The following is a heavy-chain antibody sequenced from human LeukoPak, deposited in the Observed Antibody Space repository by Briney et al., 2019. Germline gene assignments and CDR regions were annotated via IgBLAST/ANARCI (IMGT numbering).Heavy chain of an antibody. J-gene: IGHJ4*02. Sequence: GSLRLSCAASGFTFSTYAMHWVRQAPGKGLEWVAVISYDGSNKYYADSVKGRFTVSRDNSKNTLYLQMNSLRVEDTAVYYCATASPGREDYWGQGTLVTVSS. CDR3: ATASPGREDY. V-gene: IGHV3-30-3*01. CDR2: ISYDGSNK. CDR1: GFTFSTYA.